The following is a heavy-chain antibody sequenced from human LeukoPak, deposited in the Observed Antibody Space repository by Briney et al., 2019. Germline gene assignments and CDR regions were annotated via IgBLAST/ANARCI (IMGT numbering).Heavy chain of an antibody. D-gene: IGHD4-17*01. J-gene: IGHJ6*02. CDR3: ARHAIESMTTVTTDYYYYYGMDV. CDR2: IYPGDSDT. CDR1: GYSFTSYW. Sequence: GESLKISCKGSGYSFTSYWIGWVRQMPGKGLEWMGIIYPGDSDTRYSPSFQGQVTISADKSISTAYLQWSSLKASDTAMYYCARHAIESMTTVTTDYYYYYGMDVWGQGTTVTVSS. V-gene: IGHV5-51*01.